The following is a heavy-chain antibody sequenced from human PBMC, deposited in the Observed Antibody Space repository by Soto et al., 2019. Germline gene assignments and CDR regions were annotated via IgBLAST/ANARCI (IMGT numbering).Heavy chain of an antibody. D-gene: IGHD3-9*01. J-gene: IGHJ3*02. V-gene: IGHV4-34*01. CDR2: INHSGST. CDR3: ARGLQYYDILTGYYDDAFDI. CDR1: GGSFSGYY. Sequence: SETLSLTCAVYGGSFSGYYWSWIRQPPGKGLEWIGEINHSGSTNYNPSLKSRVTISVDTSKNQFSLKLSSVTAADTAVYYCARGLQYYDILTGYYDDAFDIWGKGTTVTVSS.